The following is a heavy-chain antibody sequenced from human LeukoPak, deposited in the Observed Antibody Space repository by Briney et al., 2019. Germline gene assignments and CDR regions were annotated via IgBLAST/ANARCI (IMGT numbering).Heavy chain of an antibody. V-gene: IGHV4-59*02. Sequence: SETLSLTCTVSGVSVSSYYWSCIRQPPGKGLEWIGYIYYSGSTTYNPSLKSRATMSVDTSKNQFSLKLSSVTAAGPAVYYCAGRRGFRGPFDYWGQGTLVTVSS. J-gene: IGHJ4*02. CDR1: GVSVSSYY. CDR3: AGRRGFRGPFDY. CDR2: IYYSGST.